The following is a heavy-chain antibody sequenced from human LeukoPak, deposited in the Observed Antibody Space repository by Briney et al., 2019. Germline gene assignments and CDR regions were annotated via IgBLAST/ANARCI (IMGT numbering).Heavy chain of an antibody. CDR3: ARDRPESGSYPPPFDY. D-gene: IGHD1-26*01. CDR2: IWYDGNKK. J-gene: IGHJ4*02. CDR1: GFTFSTFG. V-gene: IGHV3-33*01. Sequence: GGSLRLSRAASGFTFSTFGMHWVRQAPGKGLEWVATIWYDGNKKDYVDSVKGRFTVSRDNSKNTLYLQMNSLRAEDTAVYYCARDRPESGSYPPPFDYWGQGSLVTVSS.